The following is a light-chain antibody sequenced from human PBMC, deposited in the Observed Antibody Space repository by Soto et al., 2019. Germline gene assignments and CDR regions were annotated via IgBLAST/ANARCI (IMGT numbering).Light chain of an antibody. Sequence: QSALTQAASVSGSLGQSITISCTGTSSDIGSYNYVSWFQQYPGKAPKLIISEVSNRPSGVSTRFSGSKSGITASLTISGLQADDEADYYCCSYGGSLLFGTGTKVTVL. V-gene: IGLV2-14*01. J-gene: IGLJ1*01. CDR3: CSYGGSLL. CDR2: EVS. CDR1: SSDIGSYNY.